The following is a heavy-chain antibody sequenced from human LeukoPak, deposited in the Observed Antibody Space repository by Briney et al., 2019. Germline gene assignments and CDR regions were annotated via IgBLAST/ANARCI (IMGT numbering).Heavy chain of an antibody. D-gene: IGHD3-22*01. CDR3: ARHSGDYYDSSGYFFDY. CDR2: IYSGDSDT. J-gene: IGHJ4*02. V-gene: IGHV5-51*01. Sequence: GESLKISCKGSGYSFTSYWIGWVRQMPGKGLEWMGIIYSGDSDTRYSPSFQGQVTISADKSISTAYLQWSSLKASDTAMYYCARHSGDYYDSSGYFFDYWGQGTLVTVSS. CDR1: GYSFTSYW.